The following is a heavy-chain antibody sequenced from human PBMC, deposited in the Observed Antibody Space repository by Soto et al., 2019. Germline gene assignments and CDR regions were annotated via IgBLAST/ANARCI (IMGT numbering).Heavy chain of an antibody. CDR1: GYTFTSYC. Sequence: QVQLVQSGAEVKKPVSSVKVSCNASGYTFTSYCISWVRQAPGQGLEWMGWISAYNGNTNYAQKLQGRVTMTTDTSTSTAYVELRSLRSDDTAVYYCARETAVTTLDYWGQGTLVTVSS. CDR3: ARETAVTTLDY. CDR2: ISAYNGNT. D-gene: IGHD4-17*01. J-gene: IGHJ4*02. V-gene: IGHV1-18*01.